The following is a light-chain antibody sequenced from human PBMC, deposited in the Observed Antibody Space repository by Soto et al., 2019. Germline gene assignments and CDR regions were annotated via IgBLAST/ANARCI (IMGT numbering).Light chain of an antibody. V-gene: IGLV2-11*01. CDR3: CSPTTSDTYV. CDR1: SSDVGGRYNY. J-gene: IGLJ1*01. Sequence: QSVLAQPRSVSGSPGQSVTISCTGTSSDVGGRYNYVSWYQQHPGKAPKLMIYDVSNRPSGVSDRFSGSKSVNTASLTISGLQAEDEADYYCCSPTTSDTYVFGTGTKVTVL. CDR2: DVS.